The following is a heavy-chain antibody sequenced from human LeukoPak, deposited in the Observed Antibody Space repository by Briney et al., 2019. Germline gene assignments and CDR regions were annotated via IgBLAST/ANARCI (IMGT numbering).Heavy chain of an antibody. J-gene: IGHJ4*02. CDR2: IRYDGSTK. D-gene: IGHD6-19*01. V-gene: IGHV3-30*02. CDR1: GFTFSGYG. Sequence: PGGSLRLSCEASGFTFSGYGMHWVRQAPGKGLEWVAFIRYDGSTKTYGDSVKGRFSISRDNSDSTLNLQMNSLRPEDTAVYFCAKEAGMAFDYWGQGSLVTVSS. CDR3: AKEAGMAFDY.